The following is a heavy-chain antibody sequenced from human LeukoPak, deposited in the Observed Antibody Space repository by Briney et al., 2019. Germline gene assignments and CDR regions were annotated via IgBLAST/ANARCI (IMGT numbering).Heavy chain of an antibody. V-gene: IGHV3-48*03. CDR2: ISSSGSTI. J-gene: IGHJ3*02. D-gene: IGHD2-15*01. Sequence: GGSLRLSCAASGFTFSSYEMNWVRQAPGKGLEWVSYISSSGSTIYYADSVKGRFTISRDNAKNSLYLQMNSLRAEDTAVYYCARDSSIVVVAALDAFDIWGQGPMVTVSS. CDR1: GFTFSSYE. CDR3: ARDSSIVVVAALDAFDI.